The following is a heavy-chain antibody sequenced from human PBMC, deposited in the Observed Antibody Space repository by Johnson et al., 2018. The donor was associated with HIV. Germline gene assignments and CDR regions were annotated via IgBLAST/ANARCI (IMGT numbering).Heavy chain of an antibody. CDR1: GFTFSSYA. Sequence: VQLMESGGGVVQPGRSLRLSCAASGFTFSSYAMHWVRQAPGKGLEWAAVISHAGSKTDYADSVNGRVTITRDNSKNSLYLQMNSLRAEDTAVYYCARDLYSSLWKKDAFDIWGQGTMVTVSS. V-gene: IGHV3-30*04. CDR2: ISHAGSKT. D-gene: IGHD6-6*01. CDR3: ARDLYSSLWKKDAFDI. J-gene: IGHJ3*02.